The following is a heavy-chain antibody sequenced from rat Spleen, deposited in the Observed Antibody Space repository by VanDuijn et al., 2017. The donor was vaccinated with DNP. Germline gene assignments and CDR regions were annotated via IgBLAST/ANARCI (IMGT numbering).Heavy chain of an antibody. CDR1: GFSLTGNN. J-gene: IGHJ2*01. CDR3: TRDHYYDGSYYDVYFDY. D-gene: IGHD1-12*02. Sequence: QVQLKESGPGLVQPSQTLSLTCTVSGFSLTGNNVHWVRQPPGKGLEWMGRMRYDGDTYYNSALKSRLSISRDNSKNQVFLKMNSLQTDDTAIYYCTRDHYYDGSYYDVYFDYWGQGVMVTVSS. V-gene: IGHV2S30*01. CDR2: MRYDGDT.